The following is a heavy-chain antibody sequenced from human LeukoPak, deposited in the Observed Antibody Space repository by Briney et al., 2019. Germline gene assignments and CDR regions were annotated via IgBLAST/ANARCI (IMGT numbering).Heavy chain of an antibody. CDR1: GFTFDDYG. J-gene: IGHJ4*02. V-gene: IGHV3-20*01. CDR3: ARGGATTFFDY. Sequence: GGSLRLSCAASGFTFDDYGMSWVRQAPGKGLEWVSGINWNGGSTGYADSVKGRFTISRDNAKNSLYLQMNSLRAEDTALYHCARGGATTFFDYWGQGTLVTVSS. D-gene: IGHD1-26*01. CDR2: INWNGGST.